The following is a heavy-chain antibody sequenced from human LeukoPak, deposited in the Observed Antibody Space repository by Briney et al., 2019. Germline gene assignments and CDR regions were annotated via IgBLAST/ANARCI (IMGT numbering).Heavy chain of an antibody. CDR2: INPNSGGT. CDR1: GYTFTGYY. D-gene: IGHD3-10*01. J-gene: IGHJ4*02. CDR3: ARERFGGAAHYFDY. V-gene: IGHV1-2*02. Sequence: ASVKVSCKASGYTFTGYYVHWVRQAPGQGLEWMGWINPNSGGTNYAQNFQGRVTMTRDTSISTAYMELSRLRSDDTAVYYCARERFGGAAHYFDYWGQGTLVTVSS.